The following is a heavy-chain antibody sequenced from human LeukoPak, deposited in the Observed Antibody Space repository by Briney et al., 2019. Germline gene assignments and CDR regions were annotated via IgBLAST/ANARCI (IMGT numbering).Heavy chain of an antibody. J-gene: IGHJ4*02. CDR1: GGSISSSSYY. D-gene: IGHD6-25*01. Sequence: SETLSLTCTVSGGSISSSSYYWGWIRQPPGKGLEWIGSIYYSGSTYYNPSLKSRVTISVDTSKNQFSLKLSSVTAADSAVYYCASQYTSGSGYYFYYWGQGALVSVSS. CDR2: IYYSGST. CDR3: ASQYTSGSGYYFYY. V-gene: IGHV4-39*01.